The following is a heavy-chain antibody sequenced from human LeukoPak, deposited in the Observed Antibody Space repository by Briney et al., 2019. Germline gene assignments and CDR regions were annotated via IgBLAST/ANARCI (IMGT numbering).Heavy chain of an antibody. CDR1: GFTFSDYY. CDR3: ARGRYSYAPFDY. V-gene: IGHV3-11*01. Sequence: GGSLRLSCAASGFTFSDYYMSWIRQAPGKGLEWVSYISSSGSTIYYADSVKGRFTISRDNSKNTLYLQMNSLRAEDTAVYYCARGRYSYAPFDYWGQGTLVTVSS. CDR2: ISSSGSTI. D-gene: IGHD5-18*01. J-gene: IGHJ4*02.